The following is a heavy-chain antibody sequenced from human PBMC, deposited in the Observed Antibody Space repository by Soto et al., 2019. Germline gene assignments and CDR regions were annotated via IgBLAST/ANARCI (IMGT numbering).Heavy chain of an antibody. CDR1: GDTFTGYY. V-gene: IGHV1-2*02. CDR3: ARGYSTGWYSSVFFDY. J-gene: IGHJ4*02. CDR2: INPHSGDT. Sequence: QVQLVQSGAEVKNPGASVKVSCKTSGDTFTGYYMHWVRQAPGQGLEWMGWINPHSGDTDYAQTFQGRVTMTRDTSISTAYMELSRVRSNDTAFYYCARGYSTGWYSSVFFDYWGQGTLVTVSS. D-gene: IGHD6-19*01.